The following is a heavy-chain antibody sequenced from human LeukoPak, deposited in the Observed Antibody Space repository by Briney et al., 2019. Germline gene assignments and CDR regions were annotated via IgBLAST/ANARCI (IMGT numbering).Heavy chain of an antibody. J-gene: IGHJ4*02. CDR3: ARGRYFDY. Sequence: SETLSLTCAVYGGSFSGYYWSWIRQPPGKGLEWIGEINHSGSTNYNPSLKSRVTISVDTSKNQFSLKLSSVAAADTAVYYCARGRYFDYWGQGTLVTVSS. CDR2: INHSGST. CDR1: GGSFSGYY. V-gene: IGHV4-34*01.